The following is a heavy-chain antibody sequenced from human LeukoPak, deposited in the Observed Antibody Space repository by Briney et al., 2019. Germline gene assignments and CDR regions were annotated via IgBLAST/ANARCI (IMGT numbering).Heavy chain of an antibody. CDR2: AYYSGST. CDR3: ARDADYYDSSGDY. D-gene: IGHD3-22*01. CDR1: GGSISDFY. V-gene: IGHV4-59*12. J-gene: IGHJ4*02. Sequence: SENLSLTCTVSGGSISDFYWSWIRQSPGKGLEWIGYAYYSGSTNYNPSLKSRVTISVDTSKNQFSLKLSSATAADTAVYYCARDADYYDSSGDYWGQGTLVAVSS.